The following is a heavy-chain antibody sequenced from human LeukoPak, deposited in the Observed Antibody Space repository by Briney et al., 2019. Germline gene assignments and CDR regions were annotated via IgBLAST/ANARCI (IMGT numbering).Heavy chain of an antibody. CDR2: IYYSGST. CDR1: GGSISSYY. Sequence: SETLSLTCTVSGGSISSYYWSWIRQPPGKGLEWIGYIYYSGSTNYNPSLKSRVTMSVDTSKNQFSLRLSSVTAADTAVYYCARGAENYSSSPRYYYYYMDVWGKGTTVTVSS. V-gene: IGHV4-59*12. D-gene: IGHD6-6*01. CDR3: ARGAENYSSSPRYYYYYMDV. J-gene: IGHJ6*03.